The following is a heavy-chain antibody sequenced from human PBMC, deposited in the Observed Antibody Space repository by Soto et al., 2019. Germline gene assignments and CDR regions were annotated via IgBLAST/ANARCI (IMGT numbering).Heavy chain of an antibody. V-gene: IGHV1-2*04. D-gene: IGHD4-17*01. CDR1: GDTFTDYY. J-gene: IGHJ6*03. CDR3: ARESGGTTAILDYYYFYMHV. Sequence: QVQLVQSGAEVKKPGASVTVSCRSSGDTFTDYYIHWVRQAPGQGLEWMGWINPNSGVTKYAQKFQGWVSMTSDTCIRTVYMQLSRLRSDDTAVYYCARESGGTTAILDYYYFYMHVRGTGTTVTVSS. CDR2: INPNSGVT.